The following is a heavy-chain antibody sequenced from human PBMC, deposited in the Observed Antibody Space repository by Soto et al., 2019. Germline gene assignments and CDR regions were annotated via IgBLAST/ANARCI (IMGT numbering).Heavy chain of an antibody. D-gene: IGHD4-17*01. J-gene: IGHJ4*02. CDR1: GGTFSSYA. V-gene: IGHV1-69*13. CDR2: IIPIFGTA. Sequence: SVNVSCKASGGTFSSYAISWVRQAPRQGLEWMGGIIPIFGTANYAQKFQGRVTITADESTSTAYMELSSLRSEDTAVYYCATPRYDYGDYVPFDYWGQGSLVTVSS. CDR3: ATPRYDYGDYVPFDY.